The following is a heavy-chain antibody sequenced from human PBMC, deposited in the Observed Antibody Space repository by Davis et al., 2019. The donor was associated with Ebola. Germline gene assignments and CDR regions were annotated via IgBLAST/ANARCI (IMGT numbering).Heavy chain of an antibody. V-gene: IGHV4-39*01. D-gene: IGHD6-13*01. Sequence: SETLSLTCTVSAVSISSRNSYWGWIRQPPGKGLEWLASVSYSGSTYYNPSLKSRVTISVDTSKNQFSLNLRSVTAADTSVFYCVGAGYSSTWDPGAFEIWGQGTLVPVSS. J-gene: IGHJ3*02. CDR1: AVSISSRNSY. CDR2: VSYSGST. CDR3: VGAGYSSTWDPGAFEI.